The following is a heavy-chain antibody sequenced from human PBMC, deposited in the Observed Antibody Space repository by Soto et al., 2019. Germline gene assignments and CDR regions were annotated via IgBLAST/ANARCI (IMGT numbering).Heavy chain of an antibody. J-gene: IGHJ5*02. CDR2: INPNSGGT. CDR1: GYTFTGYY. CDR3: ARSRITIVRGFDP. V-gene: IGHV1-2*04. D-gene: IGHD3-10*01. Sequence: ASVKVSCKASGYTFTGYYMHWVRQAPGQGLEWMGWINPNSGGTNYAQKFQGWVTMTRDTSISTAYMELSRLRSDDTAVYYCARSRITIVRGFDPWGQGTLVTFCS.